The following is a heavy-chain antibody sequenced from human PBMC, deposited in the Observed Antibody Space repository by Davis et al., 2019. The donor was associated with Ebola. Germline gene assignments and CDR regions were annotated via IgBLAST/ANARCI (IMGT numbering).Heavy chain of an antibody. D-gene: IGHD2-21*01. CDR2: IYYSGST. CDR3: ARGNIIPAFDI. Sequence: PSETLSLTCTVSGGSISSYYWSWIRQPPGKGLEWVGYIYYSGSTNYNPSLKSRVTISVDTSKNQFSLKLSSVTAADTAVYYCARGNIIPAFDIWGQGTMVTVSS. CDR1: GGSISSYY. J-gene: IGHJ3*02. V-gene: IGHV4-59*01.